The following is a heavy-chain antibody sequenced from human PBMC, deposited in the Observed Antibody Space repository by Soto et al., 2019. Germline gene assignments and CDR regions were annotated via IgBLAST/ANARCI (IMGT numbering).Heavy chain of an antibody. CDR3: AREATPNYYYGMDV. CDR1: GFTFSSYW. CDR2: IKQDGSEK. J-gene: IGHJ6*02. V-gene: IGHV3-7*03. Sequence: GESLKISCAASGFTFSSYWMSWVRQAPGKGLEWVANIKQDGSEKYYVDSVKGRFTISRDNAKNSLYLQMNSLRAEDTAVYYCAREATPNYYYGMDVWGQGTTVTVSS.